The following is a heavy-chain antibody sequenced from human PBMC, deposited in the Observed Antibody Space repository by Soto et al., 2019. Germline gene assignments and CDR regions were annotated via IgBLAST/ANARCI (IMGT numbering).Heavy chain of an antibody. V-gene: IGHV1-69*06. Sequence: SVKASWKASRGTFGSYAISWVRQAPGQGLEWMGAIIPIFGTANYAQKFQGRVTITADKSASTAYMELSSLRSEDTAVYYCASGAGTGGYNYWGQGTLVTVS. CDR1: RGTFGSYA. J-gene: IGHJ4*02. CDR2: IIPIFGTA. CDR3: ASGAGTGGYNY. D-gene: IGHD5-12*01.